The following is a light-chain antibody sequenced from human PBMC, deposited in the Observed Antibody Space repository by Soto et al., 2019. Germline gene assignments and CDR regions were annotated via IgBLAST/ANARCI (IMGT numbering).Light chain of an antibody. CDR3: QQLSSNPLT. Sequence: DIQLTQSPSFLPASVGDRVNITCRASQGIRNYLAWYQQKPGKAPTLLIYGASTLQSGVPPRFSGSGSGTEFALTISSLQPEDFATDYCQQLSSNPLTFGHGTKVYI. J-gene: IGKJ3*01. V-gene: IGKV1-9*01. CDR2: GAS. CDR1: QGIRNY.